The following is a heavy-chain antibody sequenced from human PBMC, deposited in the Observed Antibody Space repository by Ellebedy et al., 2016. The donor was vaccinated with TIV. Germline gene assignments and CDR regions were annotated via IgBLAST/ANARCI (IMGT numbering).Heavy chain of an antibody. CDR1: GDSVSSNSAA. V-gene: IGHV6-1*01. J-gene: IGHJ2*01. Sequence: SQTLSLTCAISGDSVSSNSAAWNWIRQSPSRGLVWLGRTFYRSKWFNDYAVSVKSRITINPDTSKNQFSLQLNSVTPEDMAVYYCARGGRTQNYWYFEVWGRGTLVTVSS. D-gene: IGHD1-26*01. CDR3: ARGGRTQNYWYFEV. CDR2: TFYRSKWFN.